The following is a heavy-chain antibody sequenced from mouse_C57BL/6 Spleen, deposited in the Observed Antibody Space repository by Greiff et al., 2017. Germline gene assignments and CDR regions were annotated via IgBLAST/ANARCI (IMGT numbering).Heavy chain of an antibody. V-gene: IGHV1-5*01. D-gene: IGHD6-2*01. CDR3: TSEGVSYYFDY. CDR2: IFPGNSDT. Sequence: EVKLVESGSVLARPGASVKMSCKTSGYTFTSYWMHWVKQRPGQGLEWIGAIFPGNSDTSYNQKFKGKAKLTADTAASTAYMERSSLTNEDSAVYYCTSEGVSYYFDYWGQGTTLTVSS. J-gene: IGHJ2*01. CDR1: GYTFTSYW.